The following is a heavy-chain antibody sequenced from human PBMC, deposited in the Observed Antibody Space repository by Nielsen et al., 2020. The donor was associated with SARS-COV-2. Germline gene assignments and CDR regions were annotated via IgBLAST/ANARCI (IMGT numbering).Heavy chain of an antibody. CDR1: GFTFSSYA. CDR2: ISGSGGST. D-gene: IGHD6-19*01. J-gene: IGHJ4*02. Sequence: GESLKISCAASGFTFSSYAMSWVRQAPGKGLEWVSAISGSGGSTYYADSVKGRFTISRGNSKNTLYLQMNSLRAEDTAVYYCAKRGGDSSGWSVFDYWGQGTLVTVSS. CDR3: AKRGGDSSGWSVFDY. V-gene: IGHV3-23*01.